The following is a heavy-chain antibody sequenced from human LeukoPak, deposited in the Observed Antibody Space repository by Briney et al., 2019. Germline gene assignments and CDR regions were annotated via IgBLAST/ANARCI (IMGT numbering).Heavy chain of an antibody. V-gene: IGHV3-21*01. CDR1: GFTFSSYS. Sequence: GGSLRLSCAASGFTFSSYSMNWVRQAPGKGLEWVSSISSSSSYIYYADSVKGRFTISRDNAKNSLYLQMNSLRAEDTAMYYCAREVVGATGEYWGQGTLVTVSS. CDR2: ISSSSSYI. CDR3: AREVVGATGEY. J-gene: IGHJ4*02. D-gene: IGHD1-26*01.